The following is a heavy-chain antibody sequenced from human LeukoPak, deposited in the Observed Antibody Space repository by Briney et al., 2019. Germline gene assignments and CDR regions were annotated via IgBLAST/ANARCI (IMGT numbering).Heavy chain of an antibody. D-gene: IGHD3-3*01. V-gene: IGHV4-31*03. CDR2: IYYSGST. CDR3: ARGPSVYDFWSGHRSPFVDY. CDR1: GGSISSGGYY. J-gene: IGHJ4*02. Sequence: SQTLSLTCTVSGGSISSGGYYWSWIRQHPGKGLEWIGYIYYSGSTYYNPSLKSRVTISVDTSKNQFSLKLSSVTAADTAVYYCARGPSVYDFWSGHRSPFVDYWGQGTLVTVSS.